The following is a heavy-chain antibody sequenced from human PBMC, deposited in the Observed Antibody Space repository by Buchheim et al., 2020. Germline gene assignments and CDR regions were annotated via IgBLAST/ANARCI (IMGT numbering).Heavy chain of an antibody. V-gene: IGHV3-7*03. Sequence: EVQLVESGGGLVQPGGSLRLSCAGSGFTFSRYWMSWVRQAPGKGLEWVANIKQDESDKNYADSVKGRFTISRDNATNSLYLQMNSLRAEDMAVYYCAREGDGMDVWGQGTT. D-gene: IGHD1-26*01. CDR2: IKQDESDK. CDR1: GFTFSRYW. CDR3: AREGDGMDV. J-gene: IGHJ6*02.